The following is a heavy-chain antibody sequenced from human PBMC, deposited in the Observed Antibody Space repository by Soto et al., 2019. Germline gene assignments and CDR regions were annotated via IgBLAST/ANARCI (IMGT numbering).Heavy chain of an antibody. J-gene: IGHJ6*02. V-gene: IGHV1-69*06. Sequence: EASVKVSCKASGGTFSSYAISWVRQAPGQGLEWMGGIIPIFGTANYAQKFQGRVTITADKSTSTAYMELSSLRSEDTAVYYCARLRIFGVVATYYYYGMDVWGQGTTVTVSS. CDR2: IIPIFGTA. CDR1: GGTFSSYA. CDR3: ARLRIFGVVATYYYYGMDV. D-gene: IGHD3-3*01.